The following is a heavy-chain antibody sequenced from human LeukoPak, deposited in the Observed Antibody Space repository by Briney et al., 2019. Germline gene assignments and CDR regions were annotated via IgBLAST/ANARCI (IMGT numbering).Heavy chain of an antibody. J-gene: IGHJ6*03. CDR1: GGSISSYY. CDR2: IYTSGST. Sequence: SETLSLTCTVSGGSISSYYWSWIRQPAGKALEWIGRIYTSGSTNYNPSLKSRVTMSVDTSKNQFSLKLSSVTAADTAVYYCALCSGWYRGYYYMDVWGKGTTVTVSS. D-gene: IGHD6-19*01. CDR3: ALCSGWYRGYYYMDV. V-gene: IGHV4-4*07.